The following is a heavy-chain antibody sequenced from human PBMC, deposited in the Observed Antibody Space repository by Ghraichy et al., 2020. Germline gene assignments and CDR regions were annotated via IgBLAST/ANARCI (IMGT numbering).Heavy chain of an antibody. CDR1: GFTFSRYD. D-gene: IGHD2-2*01. CDR2: VCSSGSTA. CDR3: ATTLGYCSSTSCRHRFSQGNPGKRV. V-gene: IGHV3-48*03. J-gene: IGHJ6*02. Sequence: GGSLRLSCAASGFTFSRYDMNWVRQAPGKGLEWVSCVCSSGSTAYYADSVKGRFTISKDNAKNSLYLQMNSLRAEDTAVYYCATTLGYCSSTSCRHRFSQGNPGKRVLGQEPGVIVSS.